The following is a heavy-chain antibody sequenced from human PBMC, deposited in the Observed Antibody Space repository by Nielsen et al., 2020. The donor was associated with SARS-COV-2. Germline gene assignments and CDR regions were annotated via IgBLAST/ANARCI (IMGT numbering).Heavy chain of an antibody. V-gene: IGHV2-70*01. J-gene: IGHJ6*02. CDR3: ARMMYYDFWRGGMDV. CDR1: GFSLSTSGMC. D-gene: IGHD3-3*01. Sequence: SGPTLLQHPPTLTLTCTFSGFSLSTSGMCVSWIRQPPGKALEWLALIDWDDDKYYSTSLKTRLTISKDTSKNQVVLTMTNMDPVDTATYYCARMMYYDFWRGGMDVWGQGTTVTVSS. CDR2: IDWDDDK.